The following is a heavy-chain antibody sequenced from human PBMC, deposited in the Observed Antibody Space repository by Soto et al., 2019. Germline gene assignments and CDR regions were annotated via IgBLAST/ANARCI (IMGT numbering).Heavy chain of an antibody. J-gene: IGHJ6*02. D-gene: IGHD3-16*01. CDR2: ISNIGFT. Sequence: QVQLQESGPGLVKPSETLSLTCTVSGGSISSINNHFSNHYCSWIRLSPGKGLEWIGYISNIGFTHQNGSLESQVGTVAARPKNQSFLKLTAVTATNSAVYSCTSQGFGGLRGLVDAWGQWTKVTV. V-gene: IGHV4-61*05. CDR3: TSQGFGGLRGLVDA. CDR1: GGSISSINNHFSNHY.